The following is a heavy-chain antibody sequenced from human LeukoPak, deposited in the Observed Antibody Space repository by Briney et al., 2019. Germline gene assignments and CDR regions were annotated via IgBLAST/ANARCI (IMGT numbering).Heavy chain of an antibody. CDR3: ARDRRRDGYKLDAFDI. Sequence: GGSLRLSCAASGLTFNNFAMSWVRQAPGKGLESVLVISGTGDNTYYADSVKGRFTISRDNSKNTLYLQMNSLRAEDTAVYYCARDRRRDGYKLDAFDIWGQGTMVTVSS. D-gene: IGHD5-24*01. CDR1: GLTFNNFA. J-gene: IGHJ3*02. CDR2: ISGTGDNT. V-gene: IGHV3-23*01.